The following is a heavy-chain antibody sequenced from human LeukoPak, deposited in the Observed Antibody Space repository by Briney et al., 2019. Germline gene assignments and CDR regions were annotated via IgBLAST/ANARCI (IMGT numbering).Heavy chain of an antibody. CDR2: IYYSGST. D-gene: IGHD6-13*01. CDR3: ARLAANWFDP. J-gene: IGHJ5*02. V-gene: IGHV4-59*01. Sequence: SETLSLTCTVSGGSISSYYWSWIRQPPGKGLEWIGYIYYSGSTNYNPSLKSRVTISVDTSKNQFSLELSSVTAADTAVYYCARLAANWFDPWGQGTLVTVSS. CDR1: GGSISSYY.